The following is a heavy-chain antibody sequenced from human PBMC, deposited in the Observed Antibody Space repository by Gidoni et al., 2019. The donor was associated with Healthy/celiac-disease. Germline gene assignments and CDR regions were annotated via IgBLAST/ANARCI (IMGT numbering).Heavy chain of an antibody. CDR3: ARAEYYYGSGSYPELDV. D-gene: IGHD3-10*01. CDR2: IYYSGST. Sequence: QVQLQESGPGLVKPSETLSLTCTVSGGSISSSYWSWLRQPPGKVLEWIGDIYYSGSTNYNPSRRSRVTISVDTSKNQFSLKLGSVTAADTAVYYCARAEYYYGSGSYPELDVWGQGTTVTVSS. CDR1: GGSISSSY. V-gene: IGHV4-59*01. J-gene: IGHJ6*02.